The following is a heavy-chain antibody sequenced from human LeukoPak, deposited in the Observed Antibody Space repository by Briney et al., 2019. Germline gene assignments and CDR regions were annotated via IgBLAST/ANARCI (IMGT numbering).Heavy chain of an antibody. J-gene: IGHJ5*02. Sequence: GESLKISCKGSGYSINNYWIGWVRQTPGKGVEWMGIIYPADSDIRYSPSFQGQVTISADKSISTAYLQWSSLKASGTAMYYCARQEYCSGGSCYTWFDPWGQGTLVTVSS. V-gene: IGHV5-51*01. CDR2: IYPADSDI. CDR3: ARQEYCSGGSCYTWFDP. D-gene: IGHD2-15*01. CDR1: GYSINNYW.